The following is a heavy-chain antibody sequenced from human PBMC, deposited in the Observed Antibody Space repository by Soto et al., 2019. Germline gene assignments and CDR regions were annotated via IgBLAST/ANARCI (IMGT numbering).Heavy chain of an antibody. V-gene: IGHV4-34*01. CDR2: INHSGST. CDR1: GGSFSGYY. D-gene: IGHD6-13*01. J-gene: IGHJ6*02. CDR3: ARSPRRSSSSWFYYYYGMDV. Sequence: PSETLSLTCAVYGGSFSGYYWSWIRQPPGKGLEWIGEINHSGSTNYNPSLKSRVTISVDTSKKQFSLKLSSVTAADTAVYYCARSPRRSSSSWFYYYYGMDVWGQGKTVT.